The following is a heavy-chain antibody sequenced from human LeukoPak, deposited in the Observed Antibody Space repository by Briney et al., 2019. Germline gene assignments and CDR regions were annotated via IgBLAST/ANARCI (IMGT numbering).Heavy chain of an antibody. J-gene: IGHJ4*02. CDR2: ISAYNRNT. CDR1: GYTFTNYG. D-gene: IGHD3-22*01. CDR3: AREGDYYDSSGYYYLY. V-gene: IGHV1-18*01. Sequence: ASVKVSCKASGYTFTNYGITWVRQAPGQGLEWRGWISAYNRNTNHAQKVQGRVTMTTDTSTGTAYMELRSLTSDDTAVYYCAREGDYYDSSGYYYLYWGQGTLVTVSS.